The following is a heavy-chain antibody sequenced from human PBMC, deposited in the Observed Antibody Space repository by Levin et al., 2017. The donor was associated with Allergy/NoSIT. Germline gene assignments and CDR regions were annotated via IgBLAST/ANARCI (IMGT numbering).Heavy chain of an antibody. CDR2: MSSAGHT. Sequence: SQTLSLTCTVSGDSILTANYFWGWVRQPPGTGLEWVGSMSSAGHTYHNPSLNSRVTISLETSKNQLTLRMHSLTAADTALYFCARSPAVAAAPHYLDHWGQGTQVTVSS. D-gene: IGHD2-2*01. CDR3: ARSPAVAAAPHYLDH. CDR1: GDSILTANYF. J-gene: IGHJ4*02. V-gene: IGHV4-39*06.